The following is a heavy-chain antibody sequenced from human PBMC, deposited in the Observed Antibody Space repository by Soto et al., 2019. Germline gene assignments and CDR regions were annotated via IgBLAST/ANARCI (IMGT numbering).Heavy chain of an antibody. CDR3: ARDSDSGGYYYFDY. D-gene: IGHD3-22*01. V-gene: IGHV4-38-2*02. CDR2: IYHSGST. CDR1: GYSISSGYY. Sequence: SETLSLTCAVSGYSISSGYYWGWIRQPPGKGLEWIGSIYHSGSTYYNPSLKSRVTISVDTSKNQFSLKLSSVTAADTAVYYCARDSDSGGYYYFDYWGQGTLVTVSS. J-gene: IGHJ4*02.